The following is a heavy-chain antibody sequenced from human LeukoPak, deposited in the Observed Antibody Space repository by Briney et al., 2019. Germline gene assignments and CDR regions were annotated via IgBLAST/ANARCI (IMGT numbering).Heavy chain of an antibody. CDR2: INSDGSST. J-gene: IGHJ6*02. D-gene: IGHD3-10*01. CDR1: GFTFSSYW. Sequence: GGSLRLSCAASGFTFSSYWMHWVRQAPGKGLVWVSRINSDGSSTSYADSVKGRFTISRDNAKNTLYLQMNSLRAEDTAVYYCARDMVRGVIKYYYYYGMDVWGQGTTVTVSS. V-gene: IGHV3-74*01. CDR3: ARDMVRGVIKYYYYYGMDV.